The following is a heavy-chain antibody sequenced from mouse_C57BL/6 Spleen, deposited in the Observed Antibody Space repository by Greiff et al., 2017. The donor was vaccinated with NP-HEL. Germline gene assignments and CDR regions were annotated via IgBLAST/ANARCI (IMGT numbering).Heavy chain of an antibody. CDR1: GYTFTSYG. Sequence: EVMLVESGAELVRPGSSVKMSCKTSGYTFTSYGINWVKQRPGQGLEWIGYIYIGNGYTEYNEKFKGKATLTSDTSSSTAYMQLSSLTSEDSAIYFCARKAYGSREPYYFDYWGQGTTLTVSS. CDR3: ARKAYGSREPYYFDY. J-gene: IGHJ2*01. CDR2: IYIGNGYT. D-gene: IGHD1-1*01. V-gene: IGHV1-58*01.